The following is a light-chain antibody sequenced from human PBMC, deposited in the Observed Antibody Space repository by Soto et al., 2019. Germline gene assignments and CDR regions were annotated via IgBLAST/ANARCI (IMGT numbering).Light chain of an antibody. CDR1: SSNIGAGYN. V-gene: IGLV1-40*01. J-gene: IGLJ3*02. CDR3: QSYDSSLSGWL. Sequence: QSVLTQPPSVSGAPGQRVTISCTGSSSNIGAGYNVHWYQQVPGTAPKLLIYGDSNRPSGVPDRFSGSKSGTSASLAITELQAEDEADYYCQSYDSSLSGWLFGGGTQLTVL. CDR2: GDS.